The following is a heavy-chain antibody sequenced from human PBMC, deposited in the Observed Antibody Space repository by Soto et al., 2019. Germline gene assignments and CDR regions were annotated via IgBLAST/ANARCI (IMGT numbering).Heavy chain of an antibody. V-gene: IGHV1-18*01. CDR2: IISFSGDT. D-gene: IGHD2-15*01. Sequence: QVQLVQSGAEVKKPGASVKVSCKASGYTFTHYGITWVRQAPGQGLEWMGWIISFSGDTTYAEKLQGRPTLTTDTATNTVYLEFRELESDDTAVDSCASDLHSGGKYGYVDIWGRGTLVTASS. CDR3: ASDLHSGGKYGYVDI. CDR1: GYTFTHYG. J-gene: IGHJ2*01.